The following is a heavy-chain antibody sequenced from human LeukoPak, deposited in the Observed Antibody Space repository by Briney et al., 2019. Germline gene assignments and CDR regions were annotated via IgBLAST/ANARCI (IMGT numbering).Heavy chain of an antibody. D-gene: IGHD5-24*01. V-gene: IGHV1-2*04. Sequence: GAPVKVSCKASGYTFTSYYMHWVRQAPGQGLEWMGWINPNSGGTNYAQKFQGWVTMTRDTSISTAYMELSRLRSDDTAVYYCARAGTVEMTPLDYWGQGTLVTVSS. CDR3: ARAGTVEMTPLDY. CDR1: GYTFTSYY. J-gene: IGHJ4*02. CDR2: INPNSGGT.